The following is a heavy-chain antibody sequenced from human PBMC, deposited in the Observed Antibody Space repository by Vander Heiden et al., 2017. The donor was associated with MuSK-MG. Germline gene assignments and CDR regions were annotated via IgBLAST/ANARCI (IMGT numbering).Heavy chain of an antibody. CDR2: IEPSESYI. J-gene: IGHJ5*02. D-gene: IGHD4-17*01. Sequence: DVPLGQSGSEVKQPEASRRISCPASAYSFTCYSISCLLQMPGQRLAWLGRIEPSESYINYSPSFQGHVTISAEKSISTAYLQWSSLRESDTVMYYCARQSHRTTMTVGVLRFDPWGQGTLVTVSS. CDR1: AYSFTCYS. CDR3: ARQSHRTTMTVGVLRFDP. V-gene: IGHV5-10-1*03.